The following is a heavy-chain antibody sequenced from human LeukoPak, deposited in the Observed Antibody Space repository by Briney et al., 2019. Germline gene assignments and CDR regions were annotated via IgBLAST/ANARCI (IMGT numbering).Heavy chain of an antibody. V-gene: IGHV1-18*01. CDR3: ARDKDLARSYYFRGIAAAGSWFDP. CDR2: ISAYNGNT. Sequence: GASVKVSFKASGYTFTIYGISWVRQAPGQGLEWMGWISAYNGNTNYAQKLQGRVTMNTDTSPSTAYMELRSLRSDDTAVYYCARDKDLARSYYFRGIAAAGSWFDPWGQGTLVTVSS. D-gene: IGHD6-13*01. CDR1: GYTFTIYG. J-gene: IGHJ5*02.